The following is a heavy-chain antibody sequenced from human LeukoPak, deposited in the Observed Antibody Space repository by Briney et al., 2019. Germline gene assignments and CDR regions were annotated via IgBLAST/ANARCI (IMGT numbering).Heavy chain of an antibody. CDR2: IYYSGST. D-gene: IGHD1-26*01. CDR1: GGSISSYY. J-gene: IGHJ4*02. Sequence: SETLSLTCTVSGGSISSYYWSWVRQPPGKGLEWIGYIYYSGSTYYNPSLKSRVTISVDTSKNQFSLKLSSVTAADTAVYYCARAVGATDFDYWGQGTLVTVSS. V-gene: IGHV4-59*08. CDR3: ARAVGATDFDY.